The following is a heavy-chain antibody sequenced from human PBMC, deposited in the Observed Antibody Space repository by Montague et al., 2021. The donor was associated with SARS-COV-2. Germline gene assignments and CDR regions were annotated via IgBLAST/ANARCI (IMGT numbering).Heavy chain of an antibody. D-gene: IGHD6-19*01. CDR2: IWYDGSNK. CDR1: GFTFTSYG. J-gene: IGHJ4*02. Sequence: SPRLSCAASGFTFTSYGMHWVRQAPGRGLEWVAVIWYDGSNKYYADPVKGRFTISRDNSKNTLYLQMNSLRAEDTAVYYCARDRGIAVAGTPYYFDYWGQGTLVTVSS. V-gene: IGHV3-33*01. CDR3: ARDRGIAVAGTPYYFDY.